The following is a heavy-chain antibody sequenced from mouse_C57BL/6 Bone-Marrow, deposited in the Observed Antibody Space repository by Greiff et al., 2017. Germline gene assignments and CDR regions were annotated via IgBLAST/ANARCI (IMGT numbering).Heavy chain of an antibody. Sequence: EVKVEESEGGLVQPGSSMKLSCTASGFTFSDYYMAWVRQVPEKGLGWVANINYDGSSTYYLDSLKSRFIISRDNAKNILYLQMSSLKSEDTATYYCARDRPYYGSSYGFAYWGQGTLVTVSA. V-gene: IGHV5-16*01. CDR3: ARDRPYYGSSYGFAY. CDR1: GFTFSDYY. CDR2: INYDGSST. D-gene: IGHD1-1*01. J-gene: IGHJ3*01.